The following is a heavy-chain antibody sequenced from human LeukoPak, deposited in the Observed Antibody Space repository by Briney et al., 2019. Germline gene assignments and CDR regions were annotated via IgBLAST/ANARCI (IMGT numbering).Heavy chain of an antibody. J-gene: IGHJ5*02. CDR2: INPSGGGT. Sequence: ASVKVSCKVSGYTSTSYYINWVRQAPGQGLEWMGVINPSGGGTSYAQKFQGRVTMTRDTSTSTVYMDLRSLRSEDTAVYFCARDMLAVPSNWFDPWGQGTLVTVSS. CDR3: ARDMLAVPSNWFDP. V-gene: IGHV1-46*01. D-gene: IGHD2-8*01. CDR1: GYTSTSYY.